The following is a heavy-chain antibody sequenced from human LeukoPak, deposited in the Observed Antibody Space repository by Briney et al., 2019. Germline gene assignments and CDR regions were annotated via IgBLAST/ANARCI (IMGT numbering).Heavy chain of an antibody. CDR1: GFTFSSYS. D-gene: IGHD2-2*01. CDR2: ISSSSSTI. V-gene: IGHV3-48*01. CDR3: ARSVVVPAVPYNWFDP. J-gene: IGHJ5*02. Sequence: GGSLRLSCAASGFTFSSYSMNWVRQAPGKGLEWVSYISSSSSTIYYADSVKGRFTISRDNAKNSLYLQMNSLRAEDTAVYYCARSVVVPAVPYNWFDPWGQGTLVTVSS.